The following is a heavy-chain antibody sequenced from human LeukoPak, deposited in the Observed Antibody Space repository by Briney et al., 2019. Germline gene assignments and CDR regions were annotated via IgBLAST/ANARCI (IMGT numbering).Heavy chain of an antibody. Sequence: GRSLRLSCAASGFTFSSYAMHWVRQAPGKGLEWVAVISYDGSNKYYADSVKGRFTISRDNSKNTLYLQMNSLRAGDTAVYYCARVVVATIWGQGTLVTVSS. CDR2: ISYDGSNK. CDR3: ARVVVATI. D-gene: IGHD5-12*01. CDR1: GFTFSSYA. V-gene: IGHV3-30*01. J-gene: IGHJ4*02.